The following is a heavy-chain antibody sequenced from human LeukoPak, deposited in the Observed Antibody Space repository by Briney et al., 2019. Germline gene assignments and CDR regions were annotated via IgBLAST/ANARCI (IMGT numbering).Heavy chain of an antibody. CDR3: ARRAGAYTHPYDY. J-gene: IGHJ4*02. Sequence: GGSLRLSCTVSGFTVSSNSMSWVRQAPGKGLELVSFIYSAGSTHYSDSVKGRFTISIANSKTTLYLYMNSLRAEDTAVYYCARRAGAYTHPYDYWGQGTLVTVS. CDR2: IYSAGST. V-gene: IGHV3-53*01. D-gene: IGHD3-16*01. CDR1: GFTVSSNS.